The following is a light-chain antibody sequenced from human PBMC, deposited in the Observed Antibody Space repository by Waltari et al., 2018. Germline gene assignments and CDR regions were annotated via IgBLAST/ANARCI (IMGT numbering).Light chain of an antibody. V-gene: IGLV2-23*02. CDR3: SSYAGSSKGV. J-gene: IGLJ2*01. Sequence: QSALTQPASVSGSPGQSITISCTGTSRDVGNYKRVSWYQQHPGKAPKLMIYAVSRRPSGVSARFSGAKSSDMASLTISGLQPEDEAEYFCSSYAGSSKGVFGGGTKVTVL. CDR1: SRDVGNYKR. CDR2: AVS.